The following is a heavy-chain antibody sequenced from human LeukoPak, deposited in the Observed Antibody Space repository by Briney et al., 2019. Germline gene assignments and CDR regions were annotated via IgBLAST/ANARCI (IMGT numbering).Heavy chain of an antibody. CDR1: GFTFSSYA. CDR3: AKDRHYDSSGYWLGAFDI. Sequence: PGGSLRLSCAAYGFTFSSYAMSWVRQAPGKGLEWVSAISGSGGSTYYADSVKGRFTISRDNSKNTLYLQMNSLRAEDTAVYYCAKDRHYDSSGYWLGAFDIWGQGTMVTVSS. CDR2: ISGSGGST. V-gene: IGHV3-23*01. J-gene: IGHJ3*02. D-gene: IGHD3-22*01.